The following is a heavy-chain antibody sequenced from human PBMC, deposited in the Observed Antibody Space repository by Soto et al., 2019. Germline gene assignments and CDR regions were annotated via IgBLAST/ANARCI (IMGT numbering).Heavy chain of an antibody. V-gene: IGHV4-4*02. J-gene: IGHJ4*02. CDR1: GASISNTNW. CDR2: IYHSGTT. CDR3: AIPGAGDFDY. Sequence: QVQLQESGPGLVEPSGTLSLTCAVSGASISNTNWWSWVRQPPGKGLEWIGEIYHSGTTNCYPSLKSRVTISVDKSKNQFSLKLSSVTAADTAVYYCAIPGAGDFDYWGQGTLVTVSS. D-gene: IGHD6-13*01.